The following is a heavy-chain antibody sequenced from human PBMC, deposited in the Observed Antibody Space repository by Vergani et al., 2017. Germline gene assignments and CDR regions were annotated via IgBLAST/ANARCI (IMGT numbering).Heavy chain of an antibody. Sequence: QVQLVQSGAEVKKPGASVKVSCKVSGYTLTELSMHWVRQSPGKGLECMGGFDPEDGETLYAQKFQGRVTMTEDTSTDTAYMDLSSLRSEDTAVYYCATARLLIAYCGGDCYSYYFDYWGQGTLVTVSS. D-gene: IGHD2-21*02. CDR3: ATARLLIAYCGGDCYSYYFDY. CDR2: FDPEDGET. V-gene: IGHV1-24*01. J-gene: IGHJ4*02. CDR1: GYTLTELS.